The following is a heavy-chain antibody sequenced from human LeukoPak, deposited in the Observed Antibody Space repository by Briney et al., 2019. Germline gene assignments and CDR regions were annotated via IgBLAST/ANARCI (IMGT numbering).Heavy chain of an antibody. CDR3: ASCSSSWSPFGY. V-gene: IGHV4-39*01. Sequence: PSETLSLTCTVSGGSISSSSYYWGWIRQPPGKGLEWIGSIYYSGSTYYNPSLKSRVTISVDTSKNQFSLKLSSVTAADTAVYYCASCSSSWSPFGYWGQGTLVTVSS. CDR1: GGSISSSSYY. D-gene: IGHD6-13*01. J-gene: IGHJ4*02. CDR2: IYYSGST.